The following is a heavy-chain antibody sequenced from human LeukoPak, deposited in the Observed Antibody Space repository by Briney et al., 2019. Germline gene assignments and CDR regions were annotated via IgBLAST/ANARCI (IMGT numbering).Heavy chain of an antibody. Sequence: SVKVSCKASGGTFSSYAISWVRQAPGQGLEWMGGIIPIFGTANYAQKFQGRVTITTDESTSTAYMELSSLRSEDTAVYYCARGGGSTWTQRGYFQHWGQGTLVTVSS. V-gene: IGHV1-69*05. CDR3: ARGGGSTWTQRGYFQH. J-gene: IGHJ1*01. D-gene: IGHD6-13*01. CDR1: GGTFSSYA. CDR2: IIPIFGTA.